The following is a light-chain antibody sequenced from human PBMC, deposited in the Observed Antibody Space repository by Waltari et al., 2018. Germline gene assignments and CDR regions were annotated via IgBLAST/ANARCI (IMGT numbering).Light chain of an antibody. J-gene: IGLJ2*01. Sequence: SYDLTQPPSVSVSPGQTAKITCSGNALPKLYSYWYQQKPGQAPLVLIYKDTQRASVIPERFSGSTSGTTVTLTISGVQAEDAADYYCQSADTDFANHVLFGGGTQLTVL. V-gene: IGLV3-25*03. CDR3: QSADTDFANHVL. CDR2: KDT. CDR1: ALPKLY.